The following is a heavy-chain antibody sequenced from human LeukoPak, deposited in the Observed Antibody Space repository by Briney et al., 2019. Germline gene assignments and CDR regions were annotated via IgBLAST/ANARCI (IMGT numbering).Heavy chain of an antibody. CDR2: ISGSGGST. D-gene: IGHD3-3*01. CDR3: VKGGQRYDFWRFDY. Sequence: GGPLTLSCAVSGVSFSDYAMNWVRLAPRTGLQWVSSISGSGGSTYYADSVKGRFSISRDNSKNTLSLQMNSLRAEDTALYYCVKGGQRYDFWRFDYWGQGTVVTVSS. J-gene: IGHJ4*02. V-gene: IGHV3-23*01. CDR1: GVSFSDYA.